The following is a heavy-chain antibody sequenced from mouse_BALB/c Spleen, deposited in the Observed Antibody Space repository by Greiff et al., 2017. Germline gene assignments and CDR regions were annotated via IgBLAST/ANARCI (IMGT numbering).Heavy chain of an antibody. CDR1: GYTFTSYW. CDR3: TNYYYGSSYVGFAY. D-gene: IGHD1-1*01. V-gene: IGHV1S22*01. Sequence: KQPGSELVRPGASVKLSCKASGYTFTSYWMHWVKQRPGQGLEWIGNIYPGSGSTNYDEKFKSKATLTVDTSSSTAYMQLSSLTSEDSAVYYCTNYYYGSSYVGFAYWGQGTLVTVSA. CDR2: IYPGSGST. J-gene: IGHJ3*01.